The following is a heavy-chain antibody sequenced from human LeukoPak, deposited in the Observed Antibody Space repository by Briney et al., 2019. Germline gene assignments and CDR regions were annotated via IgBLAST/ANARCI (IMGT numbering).Heavy chain of an antibody. CDR3: ARAREENTDDAFDI. J-gene: IGHJ3*02. D-gene: IGHD2/OR15-2a*01. CDR1: GGTFSSYA. Sequence: SVKVSCKASGGTFSSYAISWVRQAPGQGLEWMGGIIPIFGTANYAQKFQGRVTITADESTSTAYMELSSLRSEDTAVYYCARAREENTDDAFDIWGQGTIVTVSS. CDR2: IIPIFGTA. V-gene: IGHV1-69*01.